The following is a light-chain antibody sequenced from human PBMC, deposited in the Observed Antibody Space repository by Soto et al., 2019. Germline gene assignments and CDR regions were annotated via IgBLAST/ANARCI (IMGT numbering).Light chain of an antibody. CDR2: QVT. CDR1: SSDVGGYNY. J-gene: IGLJ1*01. CDR3: SSYTDSSNYV. Sequence: QSALTQPPSASGSPGQSVTISCTGTSSDVGGYNYVSWYQQNPGKAPKLMIYQVTNRPSGVSNRFSGSRSGNTASLTISGLQAEDEADYYCSSYTDSSNYVFGTGTKVTVL. V-gene: IGLV2-14*01.